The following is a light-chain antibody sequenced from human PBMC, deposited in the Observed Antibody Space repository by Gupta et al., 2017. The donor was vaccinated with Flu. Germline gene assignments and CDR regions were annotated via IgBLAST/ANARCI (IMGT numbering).Light chain of an antibody. Sequence: DIQVTQSPSTLSASVGDRVIITCRASQSLSSYLAWYQQKPGKAPRLLIYKASTLESGVPSSFSSSESGTEFSLTINSLQPDDFAAYYCLQYNTWSHSTFGQGTKVEVK. CDR3: LQYNTWSHST. CDR2: KAS. J-gene: IGKJ1*01. V-gene: IGKV1-5*03. CDR1: QSLSSY.